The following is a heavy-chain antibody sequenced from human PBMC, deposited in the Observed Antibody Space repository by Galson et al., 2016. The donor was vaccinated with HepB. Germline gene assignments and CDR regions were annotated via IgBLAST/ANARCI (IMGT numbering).Heavy chain of an antibody. CDR2: ISSSGSST. V-gene: IGHV3-11*06. J-gene: IGHJ4*02. D-gene: IGHD6-25*01. CDR1: GFNLRNYY. Sequence: SLRLSCAASGFNLRNYYMTWIRQAPGKGLEWVSYISSSGSSTNYADSVKGRFTISRDNAKNSQYLQMNSLRAEDTAVYYCARDRTSRAAVELWGQGTLVSVSS. CDR3: ARDRTSRAAVEL.